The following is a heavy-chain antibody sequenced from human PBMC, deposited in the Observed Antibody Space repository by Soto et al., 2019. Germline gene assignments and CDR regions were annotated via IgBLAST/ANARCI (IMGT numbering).Heavy chain of an antibody. Sequence: SETLSLTCAVSGGSISSGGYSWSWIRQPPGKGLEWIGYIYHSGSTYYNPSLKSRVTISVDRSKNQFSLKLSSVTAADTAVYYCARGMITFGGVIVIGWFDPWGQGTLVTVSS. J-gene: IGHJ5*02. V-gene: IGHV4-30-2*01. CDR1: GGSISSGGYS. CDR2: IYHSGST. D-gene: IGHD3-16*02. CDR3: ARGMITFGGVIVIGWFDP.